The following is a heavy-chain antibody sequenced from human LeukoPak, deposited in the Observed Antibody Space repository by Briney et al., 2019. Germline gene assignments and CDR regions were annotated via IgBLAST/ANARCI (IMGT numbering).Heavy chain of an antibody. CDR1: GYTLTELS. CDR2: FDPEDGET. D-gene: IGHD4-17*01. CDR3: ATWGDGDYYFDY. Sequence: ALVKVSCKVSGYTLTELSMHWVRQAPGKGLEWMGGFDPEDGETIYAQKFQGRVTMTEDTSTDTAYMELSSLRSEDTAVYYCATWGDGDYYFDYWGQGTLVTVSS. V-gene: IGHV1-24*01. J-gene: IGHJ4*02.